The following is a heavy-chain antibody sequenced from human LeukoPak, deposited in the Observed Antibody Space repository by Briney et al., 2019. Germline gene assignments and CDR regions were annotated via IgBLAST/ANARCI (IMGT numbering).Heavy chain of an antibody. Sequence: SETLSLTCAVSGGSISSGGYSWSWIRQPPGKGLEWIGYIYHSGSTYYNPSLKSRVTISVDTSKNQFSLKLSSVTAADTAVYYCATSNLNEDWFDPWGQRTLVTFSS. CDR3: ATSNLNEDWFDP. V-gene: IGHV4-30-2*01. CDR2: IYHSGST. J-gene: IGHJ5*02. CDR1: GGSISSGGYS. D-gene: IGHD1-20*01.